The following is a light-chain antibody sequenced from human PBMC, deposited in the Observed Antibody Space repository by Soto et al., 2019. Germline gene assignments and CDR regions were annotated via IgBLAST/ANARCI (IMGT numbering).Light chain of an antibody. Sequence: EILLTQSPGTLSLSPGERATLSCRASQSVPKNYLAWYQQEPGQAPRLLIYGPSSRATGIPDRFSGSGSGTDFTLTFSRLEPEDFAVYYCHQYATSPQTFGQGTKVEIK. CDR1: QSVPKNY. CDR2: GPS. V-gene: IGKV3-20*01. J-gene: IGKJ1*01. CDR3: HQYATSPQT.